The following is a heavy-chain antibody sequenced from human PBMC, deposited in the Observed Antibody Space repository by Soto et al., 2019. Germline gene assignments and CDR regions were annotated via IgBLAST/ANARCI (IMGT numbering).Heavy chain of an antibody. CDR1: GYTFTSYG. J-gene: IGHJ3*02. V-gene: IGHV1-18*01. CDR3: ARDHLPGRITIFGVVDDAFVI. CDR2: ISAYNGNT. Sequence: ASVKVSCKASGYTFTSYGISWVRQAPGQGLEWMGWISAYNGNTNYAQKLQGRVTMTTDTSTSTAYMELRSLRSDDTAVYYCARDHLPGRITIFGVVDDAFVIWGQGIMVTVSS. D-gene: IGHD3-3*01.